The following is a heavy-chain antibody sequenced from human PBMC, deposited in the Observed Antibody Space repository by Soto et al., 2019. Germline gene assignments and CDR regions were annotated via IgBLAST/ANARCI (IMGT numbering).Heavy chain of an antibody. J-gene: IGHJ6*03. CDR1: GGSISSYY. D-gene: IGHD5-12*01. V-gene: IGHV4-59*01. CDR2: IYYSGST. CDR3: ARTNSGYDFYYYYYMDV. Sequence: QVQLQESGPGLVKPSETLSLTCTVSGGSISSYYWSWIRQPPGKGLEWIGYIYYSGSTNYNPSLKSRVTISVDTSKNQFSLKLSSVTAADTAVYYCARTNSGYDFYYYYYMDVGGKGTTVTVSS.